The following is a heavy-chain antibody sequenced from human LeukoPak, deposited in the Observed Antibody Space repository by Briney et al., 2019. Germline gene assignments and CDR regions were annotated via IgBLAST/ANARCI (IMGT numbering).Heavy chain of an antibody. CDR2: ISWNSASI. CDR3: AKDKTPHPYYMDV. J-gene: IGHJ6*03. CDR1: GFTFDNYA. Sequence: GGSLRLSCAVSGFTFDNYAMHWVRQAPGKGLEWVSGISWNSASIGYADSVKGRFTISRDNAKNSLYLQMNSLRAEDTALYYCAKDKTPHPYYMDVWGKGTTVTVFS. V-gene: IGHV3-9*01.